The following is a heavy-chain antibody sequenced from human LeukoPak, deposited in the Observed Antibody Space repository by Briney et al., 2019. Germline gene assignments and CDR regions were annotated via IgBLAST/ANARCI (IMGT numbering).Heavy chain of an antibody. CDR2: INPSGGST. D-gene: IGHD2-15*01. J-gene: IGHJ3*02. Sequence: ASVKVSCKASGYTFTSYYMHWVRQAPGQGLEWMGIINPSGGSTSYAQKFQGRVTVTRDTSTSTVYMELSSLRSEDTAVYYCAREIVVVVAATGDAFDIWGQGTMVTVSS. CDR1: GYTFTSYY. CDR3: AREIVVVVAATGDAFDI. V-gene: IGHV1-46*01.